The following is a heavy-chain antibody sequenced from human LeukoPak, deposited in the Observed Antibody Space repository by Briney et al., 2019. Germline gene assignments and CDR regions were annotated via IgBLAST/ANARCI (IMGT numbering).Heavy chain of an antibody. CDR3: ARDYSDYSDSFDY. V-gene: IGHV1-2*02. Sequence: ASVKVSCKASGYTFTGYYMHWVRQAPGQGLEWMGWINPNSGGTNYAQKFQGRVTMTRDTSISTAYMELSRLRSDDTAVYYCARDYSDYSDSFDYWGQGTLVTVSS. D-gene: IGHD4-11*01. J-gene: IGHJ4*02. CDR2: INPNSGGT. CDR1: GYTFTGYY.